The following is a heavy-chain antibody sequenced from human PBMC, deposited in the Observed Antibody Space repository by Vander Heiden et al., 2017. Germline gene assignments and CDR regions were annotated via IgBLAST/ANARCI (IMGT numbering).Heavy chain of an antibody. D-gene: IGHD3-10*01. V-gene: IGHV2-5*01. CDR2: IYGNDEQ. CDR1: GFSLSGSGVG. Sequence: QITLKESGPTLVKPTQTLMLTCTFSGFSLSGSGVGVGWIRQPPGKALEWLGLIYGNDEQRYRPSLKSRLTITTDTSKKQVVLTMTNMDPVDTATYYCARSQRDLFGELVTLDYWGRGTLVTVSS. CDR3: ARSQRDLFGELVTLDY. J-gene: IGHJ4*02.